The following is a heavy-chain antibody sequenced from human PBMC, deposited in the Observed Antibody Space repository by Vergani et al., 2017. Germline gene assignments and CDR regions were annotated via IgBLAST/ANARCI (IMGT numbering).Heavy chain of an antibody. D-gene: IGHD1-26*01. CDR1: GEPIRRGSHY. CDR2: LHTGGST. CDR3: ARGSRAAGYSGPDS. Sequence: QVKPQELGPGLLKPSQILSLICTVFGEPIRRGSHYWSWIRQPAGKGPEWIGHLHTGGSTVLNPAFKSRVSISVDTSKSQFSLKLDSVTVADTAVYYCARGSRAAGYSGPDSWGQGTRVTVSS. J-gene: IGHJ4*02. V-gene: IGHV4-61*02.